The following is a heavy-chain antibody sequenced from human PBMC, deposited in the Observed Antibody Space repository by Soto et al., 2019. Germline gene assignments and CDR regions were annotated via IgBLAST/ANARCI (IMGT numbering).Heavy chain of an antibody. CDR3: AREPLT. V-gene: IGHV4-31*03. CDR2: IYYSGST. J-gene: IGHJ4*02. CDR1: GGSISSGGYY. Sequence: QVQLQESGPGLVKPSQALSLTCTVSGGSISSGGYYWNWIRQHTGKGLEGIGYIYYSGSTFYNQSPKRRVTISVDTSKNQFSLKLSSVTAADTAVYYCAREPLTWGQGTLVTVSS.